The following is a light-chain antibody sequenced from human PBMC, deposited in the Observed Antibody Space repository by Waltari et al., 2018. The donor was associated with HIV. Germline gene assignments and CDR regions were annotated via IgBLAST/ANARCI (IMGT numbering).Light chain of an antibody. J-gene: IGLJ3*02. CDR2: RNN. V-gene: IGLV1-47*01. Sequence: QSVLTQPPSASGTPGQRFTISCSGSSSNIGSNYVYWYQQRPGTAPKLLTYRNNQRPSGVPDRFSGSKSGTSASLAISGLRSEDEADYYCAAWDDSLSGLVFGGGTKRTVL. CDR3: AAWDDSLSGLV. CDR1: SSNIGSNY.